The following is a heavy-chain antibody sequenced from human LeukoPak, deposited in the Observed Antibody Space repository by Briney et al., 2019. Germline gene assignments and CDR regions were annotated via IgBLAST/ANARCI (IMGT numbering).Heavy chain of an antibody. Sequence: GGSLRLSCAASGFTFSSYAMHWVRQAPGKGLEWVAVISNDGSNKYCAESVKGRFTISRDNSKNTLDLQMNSLRAEDTALYYCARTTSLYYMDVWGKGTTVTVSS. V-gene: IGHV3-30*01. CDR2: ISNDGSNK. D-gene: IGHD2/OR15-2a*01. CDR1: GFTFSSYA. CDR3: ARTTSLYYMDV. J-gene: IGHJ6*04.